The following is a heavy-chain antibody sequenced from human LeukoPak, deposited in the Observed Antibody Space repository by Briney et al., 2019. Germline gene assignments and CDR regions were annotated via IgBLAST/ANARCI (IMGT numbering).Heavy chain of an antibody. CDR3: ARDRPYDFWSGYYTNDYFDY. D-gene: IGHD3-3*01. Sequence: PGGSLRLSCAASGFTFSSYSMNWVRQAPGKGLGWVSSISSSSSYIYYADSVKGRFTISRDNAKNSLYLQMNSLRAEDTAVYYCARDRPYDFWSGYYTNDYFDYWGQGTLVTVSS. V-gene: IGHV3-21*01. CDR1: GFTFSSYS. CDR2: ISSSSSYI. J-gene: IGHJ4*02.